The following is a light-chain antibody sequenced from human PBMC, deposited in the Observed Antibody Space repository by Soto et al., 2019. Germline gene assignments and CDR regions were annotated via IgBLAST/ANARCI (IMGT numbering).Light chain of an antibody. Sequence: EIVMTQSPATLSVSPGERATLSCRASLSVGSDLAWYQQKPGQAPRLLMFGASTRATGIPDRFRGSGSGTEFTLTISGLQSDDFGVYYCQHNNNWPLTFGRGTKVDI. CDR1: LSVGSD. J-gene: IGKJ1*01. CDR3: QHNNNWPLT. V-gene: IGKV3-15*01. CDR2: GAS.